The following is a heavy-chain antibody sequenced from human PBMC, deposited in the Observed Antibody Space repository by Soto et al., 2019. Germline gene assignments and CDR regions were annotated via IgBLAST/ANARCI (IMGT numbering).Heavy chain of an antibody. CDR2: IYYSGST. J-gene: IGHJ4*02. CDR3: ARVVVVAATPEFYYFDY. D-gene: IGHD2-15*01. V-gene: IGHV4-39*01. CDR1: GGSISSSSYY. Sequence: QLQLQESGPGLVKPSETLSLTCTVSGGSISSSSYYWGWIRQPPGKGLEWIGSIYYSGSTYYNPSLKSRVTISVDTSKNQCSLKLSSVTAADTAVYYCARVVVVAATPEFYYFDYWGQGTLVTVSS.